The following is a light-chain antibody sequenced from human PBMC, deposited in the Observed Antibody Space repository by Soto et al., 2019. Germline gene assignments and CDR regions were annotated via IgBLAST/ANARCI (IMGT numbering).Light chain of an antibody. Sequence: EVLMKQSPATLSVSPGERATLSCRASETVATNLAWYQQKPGQAPRLLISGASTRAAGISDRFRGSGSGTEFTLTISSLQPDDFATYYCQQYNSPRVTFGPGTKVDIK. CDR2: GAS. J-gene: IGKJ3*01. CDR3: QQYNSPRVT. V-gene: IGKV3-15*01. CDR1: ETVATN.